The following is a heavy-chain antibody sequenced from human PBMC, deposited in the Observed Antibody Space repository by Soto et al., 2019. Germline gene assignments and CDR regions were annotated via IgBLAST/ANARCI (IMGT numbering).Heavy chain of an antibody. J-gene: IGHJ3*01. CDR1: GFTFSYYW. V-gene: IGHV3-74*01. Sequence: EVQLVESGGGLVRPGGSLRLSCAASGFTFSYYWMHWVRQAPGKGLVWVSRIHSDGSSTTYADFVKGRFIISRDNARNTVDLQMNSVRVEDRAVYYCARGDRGAFDLWGQGTVVTFSS. D-gene: IGHD1-26*01. CDR3: ARGDRGAFDL. CDR2: IHSDGSST.